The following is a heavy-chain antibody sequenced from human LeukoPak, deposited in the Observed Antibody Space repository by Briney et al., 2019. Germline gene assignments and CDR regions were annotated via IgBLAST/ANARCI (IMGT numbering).Heavy chain of an antibody. J-gene: IGHJ4*02. D-gene: IGHD3-10*01. CDR3: ARKSASGNYPLDY. Sequence: GGSLRLSCAASGFNFGSYSMTWVRQAPGKGLEWVSFMSADSVTTFYADSVKGRFTISRDNAKNTVFLQMSSLRAEDTALYYCARKSASGNYPLDYWGQGTLVTVSS. V-gene: IGHV3-23*01. CDR1: GFNFGSYS. CDR2: MSADSVTT.